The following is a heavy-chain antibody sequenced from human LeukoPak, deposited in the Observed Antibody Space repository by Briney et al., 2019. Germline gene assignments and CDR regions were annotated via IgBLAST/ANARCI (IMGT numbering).Heavy chain of an antibody. CDR2: LKQDGSEK. CDR3: ARDGGRKDDY. D-gene: IGHD2-15*01. J-gene: IGHJ4*02. V-gene: IGHV3-7*01. CDR1: GFTFSSYW. Sequence: GGSLRLSCTASGFTFSSYWMTWVRQAPGEGLEWVANLKQDGSEKYYVDSVKGRFTISRDNAKNSLYLQMNSLRAEDTAVYYCARDGGRKDDYWGQGTLVTVSS.